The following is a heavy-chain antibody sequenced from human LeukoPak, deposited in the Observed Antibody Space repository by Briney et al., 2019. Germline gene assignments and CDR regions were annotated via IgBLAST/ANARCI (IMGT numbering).Heavy chain of an antibody. D-gene: IGHD5-24*01. V-gene: IGHV4-31*03. CDR1: GGSIGSGNFS. J-gene: IGHJ6*03. Sequence: SETLSLTRTVSGGSIGSGNFSWNWIRQHPGRGLEWIGYIYDTGITYYNPSLKSRVTISADTSKKQFSLNLRSVTAADTAVYRCARGRDDYNDAPPPYYYYMDVWGKGTTVTVSS. CDR3: ARGRDDYNDAPPPYYYYMDV. CDR2: IYDTGIT.